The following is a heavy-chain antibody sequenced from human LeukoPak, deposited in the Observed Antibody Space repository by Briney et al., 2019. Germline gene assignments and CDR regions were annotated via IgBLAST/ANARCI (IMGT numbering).Heavy chain of an antibody. CDR2: ISGSGGST. CDR1: GFTFSSYA. D-gene: IGHD1-26*01. Sequence: GGSLRLSCAASGFTFSSYAMSWVRQAPGKGLEWASAISGSGGSTYYADSVKGRFTISRDNSKNTLYLQMNSLRAEDTAVYYCAKDLPPGVGATGDDAFDIWGQGTMVTVSS. CDR3: AKDLPPGVGATGDDAFDI. V-gene: IGHV3-23*01. J-gene: IGHJ3*02.